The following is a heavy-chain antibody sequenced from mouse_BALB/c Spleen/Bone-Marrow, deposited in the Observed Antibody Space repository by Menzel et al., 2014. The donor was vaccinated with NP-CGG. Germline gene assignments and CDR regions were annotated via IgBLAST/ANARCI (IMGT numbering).Heavy chain of an antibody. V-gene: IGHV2-6-7*01. D-gene: IGHD2-14*01. CDR1: GFSLTGYG. CDR3: AGGNYRYDGYFDV. CDR2: IWGDGST. Sequence: VKVVESGPGLVAPSQSLSITCTVSGFSLTGYGVNWVRQPPGKGLEWLGMIWGDGSTDYNSALKSRLSISKDNSKSQVFLKMNSLQTDDTARYYCAGGNYRYDGYFDVWGAGTTVTVSS. J-gene: IGHJ1*01.